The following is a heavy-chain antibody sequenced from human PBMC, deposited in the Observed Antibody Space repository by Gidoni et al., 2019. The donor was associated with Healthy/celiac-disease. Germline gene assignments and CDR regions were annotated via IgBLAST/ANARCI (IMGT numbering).Heavy chain of an antibody. V-gene: IGHV4-31*03. J-gene: IGHJ4*02. CDR3: ARGQGYCSGGSCYPLFDY. CDR2: IYYSGST. CDR1: GGSISSGGYY. Sequence: QVQLQESGPGLVKPSQTLSLTCTVSGGSISSGGYYWSWIRQHPGKGLEWIGYIYYSGSTYYNPSLKSRVTISVDTSKNQFSLKLSSVTAADTAVYYCARGQGYCSGGSCYPLFDYWGQGTLVTVSS. D-gene: IGHD2-15*01.